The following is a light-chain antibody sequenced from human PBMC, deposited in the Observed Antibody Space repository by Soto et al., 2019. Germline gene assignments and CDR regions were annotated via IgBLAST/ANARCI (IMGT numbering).Light chain of an antibody. J-gene: IGLJ2*01. CDR1: TGNIASNY. CDR2: EDT. Sequence: NFMLAQSHSVSGSPGKTVTISCTRSTGNIASNYVQWYQQRPGSAPTSVIYEDTQRPSGVPDRFSGSIDSSSNSASLTISGLKTEDEADYYCQSYDGSSVVFGGGTKVTVL. CDR3: QSYDGSSVV. V-gene: IGLV6-57*04.